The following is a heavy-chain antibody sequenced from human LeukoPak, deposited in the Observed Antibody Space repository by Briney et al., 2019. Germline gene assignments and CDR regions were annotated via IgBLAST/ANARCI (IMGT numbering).Heavy chain of an antibody. V-gene: IGHV1-24*01. D-gene: IGHD3-10*01. CDR3: ARLTSPYGSGRY. CDR1: VYTVTELS. J-gene: IGHJ4*02. CDR2: FDPEDGET. Sequence: ASVKVSCKVSVYTVTELSMHWVRQAPGKGLEWMGGFDPEDGETIYAQKFQGRVIMTEDTSTDTAYMELSSLRSEDTAVYYWARLTSPYGSGRYWGQGTLVTVSS.